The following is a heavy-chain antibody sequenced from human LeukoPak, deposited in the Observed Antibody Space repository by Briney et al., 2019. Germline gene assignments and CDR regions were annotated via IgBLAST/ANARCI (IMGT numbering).Heavy chain of an antibody. Sequence: PGGSLRLSCAASGFTFSSYAMSWVRQAPGKGLEWVSAISGSGGSIYYADSVKGRFTISRDNSKNTLYLQMNSLRAEDTAVYYCAHKYSSGWYGFSGFDYWGQGTLVTVSS. CDR3: AHKYSSGWYGFSGFDY. V-gene: IGHV3-23*01. CDR2: ISGSGGSI. D-gene: IGHD6-19*01. J-gene: IGHJ4*02. CDR1: GFTFSSYA.